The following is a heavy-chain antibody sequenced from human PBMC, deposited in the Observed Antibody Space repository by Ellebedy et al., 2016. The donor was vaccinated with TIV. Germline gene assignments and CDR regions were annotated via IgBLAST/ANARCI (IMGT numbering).Heavy chain of an antibody. CDR3: VRSSDNRGYYHDY. V-gene: IGHV4-38-2*02. Sequence: SETLSLXXSVSGYSSGYYWGWIRQPPGKGLAWIGSIYYTGSTYYNPSLNSRVTISGDTSKKQLSLRLSLVTAADTAVYYCVRSSDNRGYYHDYWGHGTLVTVSS. CDR1: GYSSGYY. CDR2: IYYTGST. J-gene: IGHJ4*01. D-gene: IGHD3-22*01.